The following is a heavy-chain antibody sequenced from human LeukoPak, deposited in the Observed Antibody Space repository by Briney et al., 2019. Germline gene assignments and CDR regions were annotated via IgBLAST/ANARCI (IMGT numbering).Heavy chain of an antibody. CDR3: ARQRETAVAGTGFDY. Sequence: GGSLRLSCAASGFTFRSYAMSWVRQAPGKGLEWVSAISGTGGNTYYADSVKGRFTISRDNSKNTLYLQMNSLRVDDTAIYYCARQRETAVAGTGFDYWGQGTLVTVSS. V-gene: IGHV3-23*01. J-gene: IGHJ4*02. D-gene: IGHD6-19*01. CDR1: GFTFRSYA. CDR2: ISGTGGNT.